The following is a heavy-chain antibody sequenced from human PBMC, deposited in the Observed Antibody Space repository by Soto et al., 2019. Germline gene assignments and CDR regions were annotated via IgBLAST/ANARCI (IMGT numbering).Heavy chain of an antibody. Sequence: PSETLSLTCAVYGGSFSGYYWSWIRQPPGKGLEWIGEINHSGSTYYNPSLKSRVTLSVDTSKNQFSLKLSSVTAADTAVYYCARGFEHYYGSGSYYNGDYWGQGTLVTVSS. V-gene: IGHV4-34*01. D-gene: IGHD3-10*01. J-gene: IGHJ4*02. CDR2: INHSGST. CDR1: GGSFSGYY. CDR3: ARGFEHYYGSGSYYNGDY.